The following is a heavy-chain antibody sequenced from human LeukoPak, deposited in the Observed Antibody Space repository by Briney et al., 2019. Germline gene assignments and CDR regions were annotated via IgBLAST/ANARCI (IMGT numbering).Heavy chain of an antibody. CDR1: GGSISSYY. V-gene: IGHV4-59*01. D-gene: IGHD3-22*01. CDR2: IHYSGST. J-gene: IGHJ4*02. Sequence: SETLSLTCTVSGGSISSYYGSWIRQPPGKGLEWIGCIHYSGSTNYNPSLKSRLTISVDTSKNQFSLKLSSVTAADTAVYYCARVRDRSSYFYDLDYWGQGTLVTVSS. CDR3: ARVRDRSSYFYDLDY.